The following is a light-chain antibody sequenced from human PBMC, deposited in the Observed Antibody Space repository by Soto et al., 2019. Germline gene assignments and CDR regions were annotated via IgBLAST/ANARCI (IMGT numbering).Light chain of an antibody. CDR3: LQDYTYPWT. CDR2: GAS. V-gene: IGKV1-6*01. Sequence: AIQMTQSPSSLSASVGDRVTITCRASQAIRNDLGWYQQKPGKAPNLLIFGASNLQVGVPVRFSASGSGTNFTLTIRNLQPEVFASYYCLQDYTYPWTFGQGTKVDI. J-gene: IGKJ1*01. CDR1: QAIRND.